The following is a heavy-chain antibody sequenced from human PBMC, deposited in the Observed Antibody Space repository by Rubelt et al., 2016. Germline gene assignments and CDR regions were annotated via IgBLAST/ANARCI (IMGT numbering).Heavy chain of an antibody. CDR3: ARDLTMNHQDYFDY. CDR1: GGTFSSYA. J-gene: IGHJ4*02. V-gene: IGHV1-69*10. Sequence: QVQLVQSGAEVKKPGSSVKVSCKASGGTFSSYAISWVRQAPGQGLEWMGGIIPILGIANYAQKFQGRVMITAEKSTRTAYMERGSLRSEDTAVYYCARDLTMNHQDYFDYWGQGTLVTVSS. CDR2: IIPILGIA. D-gene: IGHD3-22*01.